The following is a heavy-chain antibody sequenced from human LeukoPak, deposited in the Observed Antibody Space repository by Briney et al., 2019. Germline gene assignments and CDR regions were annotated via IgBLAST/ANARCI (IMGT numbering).Heavy chain of an antibody. CDR1: GYTFTNYY. Sequence: ASVKVSCKASGYTFTNYYMHWVRQALGQGLEWMGIVNPSGGSIKYAQTFQGRVTMTRDPSTNTVYMDMSSLRSDDTAVYYCARGVVTTSGYLDFWGQGTLITVSS. D-gene: IGHD2-21*02. V-gene: IGHV1-46*01. J-gene: IGHJ4*02. CDR2: VNPSGGSI. CDR3: ARGVVTTSGYLDF.